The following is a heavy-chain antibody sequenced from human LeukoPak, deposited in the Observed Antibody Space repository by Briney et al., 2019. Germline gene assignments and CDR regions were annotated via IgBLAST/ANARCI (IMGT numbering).Heavy chain of an antibody. D-gene: IGHD5-12*01. J-gene: IGHJ6*02. Sequence: KSSETLSLTCTVSGGSISSGGYYWSWVRQHPGKGLEWIGYIYYSGSTYYNPSLKSRVTISVDTSKNQFSLKLSSVTAADTAVYYCAGAWLQGMDVWGQGTTVTVSS. V-gene: IGHV4-31*03. CDR2: IYYSGST. CDR3: AGAWLQGMDV. CDR1: GGSISSGGYY.